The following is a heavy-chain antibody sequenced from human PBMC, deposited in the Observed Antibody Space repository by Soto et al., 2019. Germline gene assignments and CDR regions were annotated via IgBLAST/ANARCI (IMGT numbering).Heavy chain of an antibody. CDR1: GGTFSSYT. CDR2: IIPILGIA. D-gene: IGHD4-17*01. Sequence: QVQLVQSGAEVKKPGSSVKVSCKASGGTFSSYTISWVRQAPGQGLEWMGRIIPILGIANYAQKFQGRVTTTADKSTSTAYMELSSLRSEDTAVYYCARAPYGDYVPWFDPWGQGTLVTVSS. V-gene: IGHV1-69*02. CDR3: ARAPYGDYVPWFDP. J-gene: IGHJ5*02.